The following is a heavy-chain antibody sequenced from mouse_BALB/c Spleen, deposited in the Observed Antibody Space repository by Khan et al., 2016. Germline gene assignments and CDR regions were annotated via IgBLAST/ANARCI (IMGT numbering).Heavy chain of an antibody. Sequence: EVQLVESGGGLVQPKGSLKLSCAASGFTFNTYAMNWVRQAPGKGLEWIARIRCKSNYYATYYADSVKDRFTISRDDSQSMHYRQMNNLKTEDSAMYYCVRPTVITTIGYWGQGTLVTVSA. V-gene: IGHV10-1*02. CDR3: VRPTVITTIGY. CDR1: GFTFNTYA. D-gene: IGHD2-4*01. CDR2: IRCKSNYYAT. J-gene: IGHJ3*01.